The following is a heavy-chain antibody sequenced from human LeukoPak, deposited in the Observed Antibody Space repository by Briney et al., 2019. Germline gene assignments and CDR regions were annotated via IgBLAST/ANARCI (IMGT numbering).Heavy chain of an antibody. J-gene: IGHJ4*02. CDR2: IYYSGST. D-gene: IGHD3-10*01. CDR1: GGSISSGGYC. V-gene: IGHV4-31*03. CDR3: ARYYYGSGSPTPPSFDY. Sequence: SQTLSLTCTVSGGSISSGGYCWSWIRQHPGKGLEWIGYIYYSGSTYYNPSLKSRVTISVDTSKNQFSLKLSSVTAADTAVYYCARYYYGSGSPTPPSFDYWGQGTLVTVSS.